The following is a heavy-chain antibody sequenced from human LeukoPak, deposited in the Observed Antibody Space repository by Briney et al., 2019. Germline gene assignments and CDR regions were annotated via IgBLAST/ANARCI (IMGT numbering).Heavy chain of an antibody. Sequence: PGGSLRLSCAASGFTFDDYAMHWVRQAPGKGLEWVSGISWNSGSIDYADSVKGRFTISRDNAKKSLYLQMNSLRAEDTALYYCARSSGTTYAPFDIWGQGTMVTVSS. CDR2: ISWNSGSI. V-gene: IGHV3-9*01. D-gene: IGHD1-1*01. CDR1: GFTFDDYA. J-gene: IGHJ3*02. CDR3: ARSSGTTYAPFDI.